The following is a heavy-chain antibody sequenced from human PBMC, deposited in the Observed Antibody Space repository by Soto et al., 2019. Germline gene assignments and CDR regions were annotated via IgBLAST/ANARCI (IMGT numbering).Heavy chain of an antibody. CDR2: INPILSMS. V-gene: IGHV1-69*02. CDR1: GDTFTFYS. CDR3: ASSYGSGYRAFDY. Sequence: QVQLVQSGAEVKRPGSSVKVSCKASGDTFTFYSINWVRQAPGLGLEWMGRINPILSMSNYAQRFQGRVTLTADTSTSTAYRELSSLRSEATAIYYCASSYGSGYRAFDYWGQGALVTVSS. J-gene: IGHJ4*02. D-gene: IGHD3-10*01.